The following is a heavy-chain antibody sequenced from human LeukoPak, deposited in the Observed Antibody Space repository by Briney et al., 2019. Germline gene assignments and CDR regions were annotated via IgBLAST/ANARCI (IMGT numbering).Heavy chain of an antibody. CDR3: ARPLQGIVGATGFDY. CDR1: EYSFATYW. V-gene: IGHV5-51*01. D-gene: IGHD1-26*01. Sequence: GDSLKTSCQGSEYSFATYWIAWLRQMPGKGLEWMGTIYPSDSDTRYSPSFQGQVTISADKSIKTAYLQWSSLKASDTAMYYCARPLQGIVGATGFDYWGQGTLVTVSS. J-gene: IGHJ4*02. CDR2: IYPSDSDT.